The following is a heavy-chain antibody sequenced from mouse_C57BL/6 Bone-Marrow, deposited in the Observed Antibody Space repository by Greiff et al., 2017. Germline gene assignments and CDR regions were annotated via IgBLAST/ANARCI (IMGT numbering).Heavy chain of an antibody. D-gene: IGHD1-1*01. CDR3: ARNYYGTPIAY. Sequence: VQLQQPGAELVKPGASVKMSCKASGYTFTSYWITWVKQRPGQGLEWIGDLYPGSGSTNYNEKFTSKATLTVDTSSSTAYMQLSSLTSEDSAVYYCARNYYGTPIAYGGQGTLVTVSA. V-gene: IGHV1-55*01. J-gene: IGHJ3*01. CDR1: GYTFTSYW. CDR2: LYPGSGST.